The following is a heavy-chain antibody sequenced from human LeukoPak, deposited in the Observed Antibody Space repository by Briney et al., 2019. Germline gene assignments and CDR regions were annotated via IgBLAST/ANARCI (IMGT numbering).Heavy chain of an antibody. Sequence: GGSLRLSCAASGFTFSSYAMTWVRQAPGKGLEWVSGISGSGGSTYYADSVKGRFTISRDNSKNTLYLQMNSLRAEDTAVYYCAKVPRGSYFDYWGQGTLVTVSS. V-gene: IGHV3-23*01. CDR1: GFTFSSYA. CDR2: ISGSGGST. D-gene: IGHD1-26*01. CDR3: AKVPRGSYFDY. J-gene: IGHJ4*02.